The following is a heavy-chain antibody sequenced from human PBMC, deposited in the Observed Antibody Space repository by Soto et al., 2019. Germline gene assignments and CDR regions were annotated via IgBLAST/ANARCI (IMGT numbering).Heavy chain of an antibody. Sequence: GGSLRLSCAASGFTFSSYAMHWVRQAPGKGLEWVAVISYDGSNKYYADSVKGRFTISRDNSKNTLYLQMNSLRAEDTAVYYCARDQNSSGWYADYYYGMDVWGQGTTVTVSS. CDR1: GFTFSSYA. CDR3: ARDQNSSGWYADYYYGMDV. J-gene: IGHJ6*02. V-gene: IGHV3-30-3*01. D-gene: IGHD6-19*01. CDR2: ISYDGSNK.